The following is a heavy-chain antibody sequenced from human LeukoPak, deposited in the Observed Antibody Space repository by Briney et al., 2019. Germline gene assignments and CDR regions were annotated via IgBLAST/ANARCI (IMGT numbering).Heavy chain of an antibody. J-gene: IGHJ4*02. CDR1: GGSISNYY. Sequence: SETLSLTCSVSGGSISNYYWSWIRQPPGKGLEWIGSIYYSGSANYNPSLKSRVTILVDTSKNQLSLNLTSVTAADTALYYCARDQGSYDRRLDYWGQGTLVTVSS. V-gene: IGHV4-59*01. CDR3: ARDQGSYDRRLDY. D-gene: IGHD3-3*01. CDR2: IYYSGSA.